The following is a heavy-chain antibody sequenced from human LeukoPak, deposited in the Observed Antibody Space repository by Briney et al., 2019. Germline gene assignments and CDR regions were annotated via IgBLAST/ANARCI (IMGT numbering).Heavy chain of an antibody. CDR3: ARRIVGARVDFDY. D-gene: IGHD1-26*01. V-gene: IGHV4-61*02. CDR1: GGSISSGSYY. J-gene: IGHJ4*02. Sequence: SETLSLTCTVSGGSISSGSYYWSWIRQPAGKGLEWIGRIYTSGSTNYNPSLKSRVTISVDTSKNQFSLKLSSVTAADTAVYYCARRIVGARVDFDYWGQGTLVTVSS. CDR2: IYTSGST.